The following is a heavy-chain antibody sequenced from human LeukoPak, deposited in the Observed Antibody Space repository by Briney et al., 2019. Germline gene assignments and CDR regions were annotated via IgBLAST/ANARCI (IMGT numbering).Heavy chain of an antibody. V-gene: IGHV3-53*01. CDR2: IYSGGST. CDR1: GLTLRLFS. CDR3: ARDPAYGSGSYDY. D-gene: IGHD3-10*01. Sequence: GGSLRLSCAASGLTLRLFSMNWVRQAPRKGLEWVSLIYSGGSTYYADSVKGRFTISRDNSKNTLYLQMNSLRAEDTAVYYCARDPAYGSGSYDYWGQGTLVTVSS. J-gene: IGHJ4*02.